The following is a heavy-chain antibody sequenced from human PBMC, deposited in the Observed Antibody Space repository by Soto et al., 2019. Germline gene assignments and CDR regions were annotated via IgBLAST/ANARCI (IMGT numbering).Heavy chain of an antibody. CDR2: FDPEDGET. CDR1: GYTLTELS. D-gene: IGHD3-16*01. CDR3: ATSWFGNDAFDI. V-gene: IGHV1-24*01. Sequence: ASVKVSCKVSGYTLTELSMHWVRQAPGKGLEWMGGFDPEDGETIYAQKFQGRVTMTEDTSTDTAYMELSSLRSEDTAVYYCATSWFGNDAFDIWGQGTMVTVSS. J-gene: IGHJ3*02.